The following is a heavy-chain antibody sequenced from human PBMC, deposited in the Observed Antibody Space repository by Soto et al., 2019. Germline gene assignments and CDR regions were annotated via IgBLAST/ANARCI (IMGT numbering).Heavy chain of an antibody. Sequence: EVQVFESGGGLVQPGGALRLSWAATGFTFSDFAMSWVRQAPGKGLEWVSRIYGGGNGPHYADSVKGRVTISRDNSKNTLYLQMNSLRAEDTAVYYCAKMEGMDPWAYSFDYWGQGTLVTVSS. V-gene: IGHV3-23*01. CDR2: IYGGGNGP. J-gene: IGHJ4*02. CDR1: GFTFSDFA. D-gene: IGHD2-2*03. CDR3: AKMEGMDPWAYSFDY.